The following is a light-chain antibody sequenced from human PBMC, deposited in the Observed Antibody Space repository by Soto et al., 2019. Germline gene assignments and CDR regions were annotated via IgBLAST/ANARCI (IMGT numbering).Light chain of an antibody. V-gene: IGLV2-14*01. CDR3: SSYTSSSPYV. J-gene: IGLJ1*01. CDR1: SSDVGGYNY. CDR2: DVS. Sequence: QSVLTQPAPVSGSPGQSITISCTGTSSDVGGYNYVSWYQQHPGKAPKLMIYDVSNRPSGVSNRFSGSKSGNTASLTISGLQAEDEADYYCSSYTSSSPYVFGTGTKVTV.